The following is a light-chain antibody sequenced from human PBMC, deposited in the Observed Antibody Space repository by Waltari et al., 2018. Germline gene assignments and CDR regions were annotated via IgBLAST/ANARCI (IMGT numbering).Light chain of an antibody. CDR1: SSNIGGNP. CDR2: NGN. J-gene: IGLJ3*02. V-gene: IGLV1-44*01. CDR3: ATWDDSLSGPV. Sequence: QSVLTQPPSVSGAPGQRVTISCSGSSSNIGGNPVNWYQQLPGRAPKLLLYNGNRRPSGVPDRFSESKSGTSDSLAITGLQSEDEADYYCATWDDSLSGPVFGGGTKLTVL.